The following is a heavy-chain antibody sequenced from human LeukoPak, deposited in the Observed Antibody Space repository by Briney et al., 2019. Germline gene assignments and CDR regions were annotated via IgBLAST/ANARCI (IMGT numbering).Heavy chain of an antibody. J-gene: IGHJ4*02. CDR3: AKDTRRITMVRGVNFDY. CDR2: ISGSGGST. Sequence: GGSLRLSCAASGFTFSSYAMSWVRQAPGKGLEWVSAISGSGGSTYYADSVKGRFTISRDNSKNTLYLQMNSLRAEDTAVYYCAKDTRRITMVRGVNFDYWGQGTLVTVSS. D-gene: IGHD3-10*01. CDR1: GFTFSSYA. V-gene: IGHV3-23*01.